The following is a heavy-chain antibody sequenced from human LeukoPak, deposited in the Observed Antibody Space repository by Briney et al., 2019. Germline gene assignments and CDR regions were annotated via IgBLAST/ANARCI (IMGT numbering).Heavy chain of an antibody. CDR1: GFTFDDYA. D-gene: IGHD3-3*01. CDR2: ISWNSGSI. V-gene: IGHV3-9*01. Sequence: GGSLRLSCAASGFTFDDYAMHWVRQAPGKGLEWVSGISWNSGSIGYVDSVKGRFTISRDNAVNSLYLQMNSLRAEDTAMYYCARDSRMNYYASWGRGTLVTVSS. CDR3: ARDSRMNYYAS. J-gene: IGHJ5*02.